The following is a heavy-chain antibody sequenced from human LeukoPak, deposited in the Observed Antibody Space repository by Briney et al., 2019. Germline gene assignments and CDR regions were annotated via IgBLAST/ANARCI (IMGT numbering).Heavy chain of an antibody. CDR1: GFTFSSYA. V-gene: IGHV3-30-3*01. D-gene: IGHD2-2*01. Sequence: GGSLRLSCAASGFTFSSYAMHWVRQAPGKGLEWVAVISYDGSNKYYADSVKGRFIISRDNSKNTLYLQMNSLRAEDTAMYYCASNNLVEPAANPYYFYYMDVWGRGTTVTVSS. CDR3: ASNNLVEPAANPYYFYYMDV. CDR2: ISYDGSNK. J-gene: IGHJ6*03.